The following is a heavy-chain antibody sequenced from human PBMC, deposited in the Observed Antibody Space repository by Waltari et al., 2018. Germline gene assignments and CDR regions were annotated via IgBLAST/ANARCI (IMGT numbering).Heavy chain of an antibody. CDR1: GFTFTNHG. V-gene: IGHV3-33*01. Sequence: QVQLVESGGGVVQSGRSLRLSCVGSGFTFTNHGMNWVRQAPGKGVEWVAVIWYDGSNKNYVDSVKGRFTISRDNSKNTMYVEMNRLRAEDTAVYFCARGDGGSGLGASDIWGQGTMVTVSS. CDR3: ARGDGGSGLGASDI. D-gene: IGHD3-3*01. CDR2: IWYDGSNK. J-gene: IGHJ3*02.